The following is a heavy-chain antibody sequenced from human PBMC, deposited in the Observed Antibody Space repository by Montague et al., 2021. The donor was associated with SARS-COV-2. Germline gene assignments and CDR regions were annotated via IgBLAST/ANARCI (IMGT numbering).Heavy chain of an antibody. CDR3: ASSIPGAGVGDAFDV. CDR2: ISRGSSYI. Sequence: SLRLSCAASGFTFSSYTLNRVRQAPGKGLEWVSSISRGSSYIHYADSVKGRFTISRDNAKNSLYLQMNSLRAEDTAVYYCASSIPGAGVGDAFDVWGQGTIVTVSS. J-gene: IGHJ3*01. V-gene: IGHV3-21*01. CDR1: GFTFSSYT. D-gene: IGHD6-13*01.